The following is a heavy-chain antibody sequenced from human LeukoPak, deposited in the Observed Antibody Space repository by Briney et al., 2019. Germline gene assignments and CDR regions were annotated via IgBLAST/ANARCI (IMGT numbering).Heavy chain of an antibody. D-gene: IGHD3-10*01. CDR2: IYYSGST. CDR3: ARVLTMVRGLSNWFDP. V-gene: IGHV4-59*06. CDR1: GGSISSFY. Sequence: SETLSLTCTVSGGSISSFYWSWIRQHPGKGLEWIGYIYYSGSTYYNPSLKSRVTISVDTSKNQFSLKLSSVTAADTAVYYCARVLTMVRGLSNWFDPWGQGTLVTVSS. J-gene: IGHJ5*02.